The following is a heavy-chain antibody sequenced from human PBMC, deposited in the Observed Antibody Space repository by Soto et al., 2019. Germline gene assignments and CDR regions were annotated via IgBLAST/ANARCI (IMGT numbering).Heavy chain of an antibody. J-gene: IGHJ4*02. CDR1: GGSFSGYY. CDR2: INHSGST. Sequence: QVQLQQWGAGLLKPSETLSLTCAVYGGSFSGYYWSWIRQPPGKGLEWIGEINHSGSTNYNPSLKSRVTISVDTSENQFALKLSSVTAVDTAVYYCASGNFYCSYAGYWGQGALVTVSS. D-gene: IGHD1-26*01. V-gene: IGHV4-34*01. CDR3: ASGNFYCSYAGY.